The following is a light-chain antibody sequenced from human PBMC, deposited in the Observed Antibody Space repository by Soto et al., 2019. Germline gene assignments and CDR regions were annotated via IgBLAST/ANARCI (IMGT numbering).Light chain of an antibody. CDR2: EVS. CDR3: SSYTSSSTQV. Sequence: QSALTQPASVSGSPGQSITISCTGTSSDVGGHNYVSWYQQHPGKAPKLMIYEVSNRPSGVSNRFSGSKSGNTASLTISGLHAEDEADYYCSSYTSSSTQVFGTGTKVTVL. CDR1: SSDVGGHNY. J-gene: IGLJ1*01. V-gene: IGLV2-14*01.